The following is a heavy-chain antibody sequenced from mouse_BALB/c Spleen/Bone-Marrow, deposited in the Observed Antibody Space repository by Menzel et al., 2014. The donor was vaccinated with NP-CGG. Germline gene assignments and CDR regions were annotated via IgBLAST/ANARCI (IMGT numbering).Heavy chain of an antibody. D-gene: IGHD1-1*01. Sequence: SGAELVKPGASVKLSCKASCYTFTNYYIYWVKQRPGQGLEWIGGINPSNGGTKFNEKFKNKATLTIDKYSSTAYIQLRSMTYEESAVYYCSRHYYSNPYYDMDYWGQGTSVTVSS. V-gene: IGHV1-53*01. CDR1: CYTFTNYY. CDR3: SRHYYSNPYYDMDY. CDR2: INPSNGGT. J-gene: IGHJ4*01.